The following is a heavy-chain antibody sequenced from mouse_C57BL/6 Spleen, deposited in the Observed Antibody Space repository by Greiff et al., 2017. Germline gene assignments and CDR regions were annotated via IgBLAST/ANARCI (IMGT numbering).Heavy chain of an antibody. D-gene: IGHD1-1*01. CDR2: IYPGSGST. V-gene: IGHV1-55*01. CDR1: GYTFTSYW. Sequence: QVQLQQPGAELVKPGASVKMSCKASGYTFTSYWITWVKQRPGQGLEWIGDIYPGSGSTNYNEKFKSKATLTVDTSSTTAYMQLSSLTSEDSAVYYCACAPFITAVVPAKGDWGQGTSVTVSS. CDR3: ACAPFITAVVPAKGD. J-gene: IGHJ4*01.